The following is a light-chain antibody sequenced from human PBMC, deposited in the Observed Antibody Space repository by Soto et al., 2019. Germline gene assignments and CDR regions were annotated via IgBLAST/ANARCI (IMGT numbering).Light chain of an antibody. J-gene: IGLJ1*01. CDR3: LSYTSSGTYV. Sequence: QSALTQPASVSGSPGQSITISCTGTSSDVGNYKYVSWYQQHPGKAPKLIIYEVSNRPSGVSDRFSGSKSGNTASLTISGLQAEDETDYYCLSYTSSGTYVFGTGTKVT. V-gene: IGLV2-14*01. CDR2: EVS. CDR1: SSDVGNYKY.